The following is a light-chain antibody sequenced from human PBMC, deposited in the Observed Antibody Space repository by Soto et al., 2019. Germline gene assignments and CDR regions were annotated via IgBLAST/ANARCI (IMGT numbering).Light chain of an antibody. Sequence: IHMTQSPSTLSVSLGDIVTITCRASQTISSWLAWYQQKPGKAPKLLIYKASTLETGAPSRFAGSGSGTGFTLTITRLQPDDFATYYCQHYNSYSRTFGQGTKVDI. CDR2: KAS. CDR1: QTISSW. V-gene: IGKV1-5*03. CDR3: QHYNSYSRT. J-gene: IGKJ1*01.